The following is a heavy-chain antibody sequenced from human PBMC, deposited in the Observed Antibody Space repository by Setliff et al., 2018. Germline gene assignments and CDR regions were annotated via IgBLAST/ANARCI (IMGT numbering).Heavy chain of an antibody. V-gene: IGHV3-33*06. J-gene: IGHJ4*02. CDR2: IWYDGSNK. Sequence: AGGSLRLSCAASGFTFRSYSMNWVRQAPGKGLEWVAVIWYDGSNKYYGDSVKGRFTISRDNAQNSLYLQLNSLRAEDTAVYYCAKDFRDLGYSDYWGQGTLVTVSS. CDR1: GFTFRSYS. CDR3: AKDFRDLGYSDY.